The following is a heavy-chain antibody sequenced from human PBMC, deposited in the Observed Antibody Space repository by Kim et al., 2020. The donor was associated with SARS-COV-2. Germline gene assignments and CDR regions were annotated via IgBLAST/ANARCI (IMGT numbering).Heavy chain of an antibody. V-gene: IGHV4-31*03. CDR3: ARVGTYYDILTGYYTGGGYFDY. D-gene: IGHD3-9*01. J-gene: IGHJ4*02. CDR2: IYYSGST. CDR1: GGSISSGGYY. Sequence: SETLSLTCTVSGGSISSGGYYWSWIRQHPGKGLEWIGYIYYSGSTYYNPSLKSRVTISVDTSKNQFSLKLSSVTAADTAVYYCARVGTYYDILTGYYTGGGYFDYWGQGTLVTVSS.